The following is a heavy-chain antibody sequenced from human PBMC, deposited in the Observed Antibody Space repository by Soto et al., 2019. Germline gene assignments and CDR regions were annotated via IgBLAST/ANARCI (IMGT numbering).Heavy chain of an antibody. V-gene: IGHV4-59*08. CDR3: AKSRGFDFWSPDY. Sequence: SETLSLTCTVSGGSISSYYWSWIRQPPGKGLEWIGYIYYSGSTNYNPSLKSRVTISVDTSKNQFSLKLSSVTAADTAVYYCAKSRGFDFWSPDYWGQGTLVTVSS. D-gene: IGHD3-3*01. CDR2: IYYSGST. CDR1: GGSISSYY. J-gene: IGHJ4*02.